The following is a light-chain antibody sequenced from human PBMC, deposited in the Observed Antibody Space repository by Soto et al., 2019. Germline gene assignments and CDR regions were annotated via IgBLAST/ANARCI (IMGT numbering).Light chain of an antibody. CDR3: HQYGTT. V-gene: IGKV3-20*01. CDR1: QSVTSTY. J-gene: IGKJ1*01. CDR2: GAY. Sequence: EIVLTQSAGTLSLSPGERASLSCRASQSVTSTYLAWYQQKPDQTPRLLIFGAYNRAAGIPDRFSGSGSGTDFTLTISRLEPEDFAVYYCHQYGTTFGQGTKVEIK.